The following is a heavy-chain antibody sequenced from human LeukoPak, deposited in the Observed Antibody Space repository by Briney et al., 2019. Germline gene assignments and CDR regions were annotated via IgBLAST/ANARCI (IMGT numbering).Heavy chain of an antibody. CDR2: ISGSGGST. D-gene: IGHD3-22*01. CDR3: AKAFPYYYDSSGYYYAEYFQH. CDR1: GFTFSSYA. V-gene: IGHV3-23*01. Sequence: GGSLRLSCAASGFTFSSYAMSWVRQAPGKGLEWVSAISGSGGSTYYADSVKGRFTISRDNSKNTLYLQMNSLRAEDTAVYYCAKAFPYYYDSSGYYYAEYFQHWGQGTLVTVSS. J-gene: IGHJ1*01.